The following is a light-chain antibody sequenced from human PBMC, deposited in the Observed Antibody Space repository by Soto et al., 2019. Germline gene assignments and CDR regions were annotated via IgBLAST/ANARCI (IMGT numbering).Light chain of an antibody. CDR3: QQYNNRRT. J-gene: IGKJ1*01. CDR2: GAS. CDR1: QSVRSN. Sequence: EVVMTQSPATLSVSPGERATLSCRASQSVRSNLAWYQQKPGQAPRLLIYGASNRVSGIPAMFSGSGSGTEFTLTISSLQSEDFAVYYCQQYNNRRTFGQGTKVDIK. V-gene: IGKV3D-15*01.